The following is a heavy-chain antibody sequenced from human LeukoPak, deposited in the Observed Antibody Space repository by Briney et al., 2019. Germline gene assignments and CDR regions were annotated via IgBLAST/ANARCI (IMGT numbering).Heavy chain of an antibody. D-gene: IGHD2-2*01. J-gene: IGHJ4*02. V-gene: IGHV4-4*07. Sequence: SETLSLTCTVSGDSISGYYWTWVRQPAGKGLEWIGRIYRGGDTYSNPSLQSRVTISLDMSNNQFSLKVTSLTAADTAVYYCARGAEKTAVAGHYSFDYWGQGILVSISS. CDR3: ARGAEKTAVAGHYSFDY. CDR1: GDSISGYY. CDR2: IYRGGDT.